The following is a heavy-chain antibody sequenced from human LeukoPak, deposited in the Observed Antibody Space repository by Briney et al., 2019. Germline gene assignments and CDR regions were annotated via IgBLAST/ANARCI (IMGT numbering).Heavy chain of an antibody. Sequence: PGGSLRLSCAASGFTFSNYAMSWVRQAPGKGLEWVSAISVSGGSTYYADSVKGRFTISRDNSKNTLYLQMNSLRAEDTAVYYCARDGTGNGYDSDYWGQGTLVTVSS. V-gene: IGHV3-23*01. CDR2: ISVSGGST. J-gene: IGHJ4*02. CDR3: ARDGTGNGYDSDY. CDR1: GFTFSNYA. D-gene: IGHD5-12*01.